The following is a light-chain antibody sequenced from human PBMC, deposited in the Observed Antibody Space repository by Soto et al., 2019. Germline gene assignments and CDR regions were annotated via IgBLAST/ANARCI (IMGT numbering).Light chain of an antibody. CDR3: QQYNSYSYT. V-gene: IGKV1-5*03. CDR2: KAY. CDR1: QSISSR. J-gene: IGKJ2*01. Sequence: DIQMTQSPSTLSASVGDRVTITCRASQSISSRLAWYQQKPGKAPKLLIYKAYSLESGVPSRFSGSESGTEFTLTISSLQPDDFATYYCQQYNSYSYTFGQGTKLDFK.